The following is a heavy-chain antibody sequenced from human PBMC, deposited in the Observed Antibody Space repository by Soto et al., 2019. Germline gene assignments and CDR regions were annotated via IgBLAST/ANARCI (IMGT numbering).Heavy chain of an antibody. Sequence: QVQLVESGGGVVQPGRSLRLSCAASGFTFSSYGMHWVRQAPGKGLEWVAVIWYDGSNKYYADSVKGRFTISRDNSKNTLYLQMNSLRAEDTAMYYCASESIAAAAAPFDYWGQGTLVTVSS. CDR3: ASESIAAAAAPFDY. J-gene: IGHJ4*02. CDR1: GFTFSSYG. CDR2: IWYDGSNK. D-gene: IGHD6-13*01. V-gene: IGHV3-33*01.